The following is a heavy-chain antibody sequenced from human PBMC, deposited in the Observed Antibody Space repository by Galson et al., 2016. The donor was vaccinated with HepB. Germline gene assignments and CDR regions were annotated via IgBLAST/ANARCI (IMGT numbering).Heavy chain of an antibody. Sequence: SLRLSCAASGFSLSNHAMDWVRQAPGKGLEWVAVISYDGNDKYYADSVKGRFTISRDNSKNTPYLQMNSLRAEDTAVYFCQGLAVRTYDDFDMWGQGTMVIVSA. CDR3: QGLAVRTYDDFDM. CDR2: ISYDGNDK. D-gene: IGHD1-7*01. J-gene: IGHJ3*02. V-gene: IGHV3-30*04. CDR1: GFSLSNHA.